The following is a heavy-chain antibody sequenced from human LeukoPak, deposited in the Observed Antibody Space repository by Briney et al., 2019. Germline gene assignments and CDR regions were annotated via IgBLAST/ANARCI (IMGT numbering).Heavy chain of an antibody. V-gene: IGHV1-18*01. D-gene: IGHD6-13*01. CDR3: ARDSISGSSWSRTLDY. CDR2: ISAYNGNT. J-gene: IGHJ4*02. CDR1: GYIFTSYG. Sequence: GASVKVSCKSSGYIFTSYGISWVRQAPGQGLEWVGWISAYNGNTNYAQKLQGRVTMTTDTSTSTAYMELRSLRSDDTAVYYCARDSISGSSWSRTLDYWGQGTLVTVSS.